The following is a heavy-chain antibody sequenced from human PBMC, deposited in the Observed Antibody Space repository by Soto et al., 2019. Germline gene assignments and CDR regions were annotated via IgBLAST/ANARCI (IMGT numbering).Heavy chain of an antibody. CDR3: AREAPYCTSATCPKFYDMDV. CDR1: GGTFGSYA. Sequence: SVKVSCKASGGTFGSYAITWVRRAPGQGLEWLGGIIPILNSPAYAQKFQARVVITADEIANTAYMELNSLRFDDTAVYYCAREAPYCTSATCPKFYDMDVWGQGTTVTVSS. J-gene: IGHJ6*02. D-gene: IGHD2-2*01. CDR2: IIPILNSP. V-gene: IGHV1-69*13.